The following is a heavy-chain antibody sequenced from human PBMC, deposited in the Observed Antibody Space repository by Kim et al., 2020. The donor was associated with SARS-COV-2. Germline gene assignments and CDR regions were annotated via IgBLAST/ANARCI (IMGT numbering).Heavy chain of an antibody. J-gene: IGHJ3*02. CDR2: IYYSGST. Sequence: SETLSLTCTVSGGSISSGGYYWSWIRQHPGKGLEWIGYIYYSGSTYYNPSLKSRVTISVDTSKNQFSLKLSSVTAADTAVYYCARDSVTLGYYGSGTDAFDIWGQGTMVTVSS. V-gene: IGHV4-31*03. CDR1: GGSISSGGYY. D-gene: IGHD3-10*01. CDR3: ARDSVTLGYYGSGTDAFDI.